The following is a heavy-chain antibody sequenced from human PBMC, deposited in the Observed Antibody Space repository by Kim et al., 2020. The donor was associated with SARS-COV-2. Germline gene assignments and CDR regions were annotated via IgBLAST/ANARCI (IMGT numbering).Heavy chain of an antibody. J-gene: IGHJ6*02. V-gene: IGHV3-9*01. Sequence: GGSLRLSCAASGFTFDDYAMHWVRQAPGKGLEWVSGISWNSGSIGYADSVKGRFTISRDNAKNSLYLQMNSLRAEDTALYYCAKANYYGSGSYLSKTPYYYYGMDVWGQGTTVTVSS. CDR2: ISWNSGSI. CDR1: GFTFDDYA. CDR3: AKANYYGSGSYLSKTPYYYYGMDV. D-gene: IGHD3-10*01.